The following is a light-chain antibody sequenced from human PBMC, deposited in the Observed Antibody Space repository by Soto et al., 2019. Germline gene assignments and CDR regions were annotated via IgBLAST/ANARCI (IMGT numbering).Light chain of an antibody. CDR3: AAWDDSLSGYYV. CDR1: DSNIGRNV. CDR2: RSD. Sequence: QSALTQPPSASGTPGQRVTISCSGSDSNIGRNVVYWYQQLPGTAPKLLVYRSDQRPSGVPDRFSGFKSDTSASLAISGLRPEDEADYYCAAWDDSLSGYYVLGTGTKVTVL. V-gene: IGLV1-47*01. J-gene: IGLJ1*01.